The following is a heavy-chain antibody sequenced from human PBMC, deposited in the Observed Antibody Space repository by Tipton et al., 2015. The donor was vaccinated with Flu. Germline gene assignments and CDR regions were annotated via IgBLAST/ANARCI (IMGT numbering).Heavy chain of an antibody. CDR3: ARQEFEGYGDYRNWYFDV. CDR2: IYYTGVT. D-gene: IGHD4-17*01. J-gene: IGHJ2*01. CDR1: GDSISSSRHN. V-gene: IGHV4-39*01. Sequence: TLSLTCPVSGDSISSSRHNWGWIRQPPGKGLEWIGSIYYTGVTYYNPSLKSRVTISVDTSKNEFSVKLTSVTAADTAVYYRARQEFEGYGDYRNWYFDVWGRGTLVTVSS.